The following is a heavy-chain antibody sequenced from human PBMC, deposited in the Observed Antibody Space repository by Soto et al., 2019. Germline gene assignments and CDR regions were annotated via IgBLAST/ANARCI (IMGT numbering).Heavy chain of an antibody. CDR1: GFSFSSYA. J-gene: IGHJ4*02. D-gene: IGHD1-7*01. Sequence: EVQLLESGGGLVQPGGSLRLSCAASGFSFSSYAMNWVRQAPGKGLEWVSVISAGGSSRYYADSVKGRVTISRDNSKNTLYLQMNSLRAEDTALCYCAKDPTGTTRNFDCWGQGTLVTVSS. V-gene: IGHV3-23*01. CDR3: AKDPTGTTRNFDC. CDR2: ISAGGSSR.